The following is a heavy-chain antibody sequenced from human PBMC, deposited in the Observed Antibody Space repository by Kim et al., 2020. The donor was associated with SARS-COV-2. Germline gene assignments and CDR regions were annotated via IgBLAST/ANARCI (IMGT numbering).Heavy chain of an antibody. CDR2: IDQDGSAK. CDR3: ARGITMVRGVKAFDI. V-gene: IGHV3-7*05. Sequence: GGSLRLSCAASGFTFSSYWMSWVRQAPGKGLEWVADIDQDGSAKYYVDSVKGRFTISRDNAKNSLYLQMNSLRAEDTAVYYCARGITMVRGVKAFDIWGQGTMVTVSS. D-gene: IGHD3-10*01. J-gene: IGHJ3*02. CDR1: GFTFSSYW.